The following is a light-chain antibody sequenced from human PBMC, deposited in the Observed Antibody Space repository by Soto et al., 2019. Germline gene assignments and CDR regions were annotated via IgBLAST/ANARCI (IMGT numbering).Light chain of an antibody. CDR2: GVS. V-gene: IGLV2-11*01. J-gene: IGLJ1*01. Sequence: SALTQPRSVSGSPGQSVTISCTGTSRDVGAYNYVSWYQQRPGKAPKLIIYGVSRRPSGVPDRFSGSKSGNTASLTVSGLQAEDEADYYCCSYAGTYTFYVFGSGTKVTVL. CDR3: CSYAGTYTFYV. CDR1: SRDVGAYNY.